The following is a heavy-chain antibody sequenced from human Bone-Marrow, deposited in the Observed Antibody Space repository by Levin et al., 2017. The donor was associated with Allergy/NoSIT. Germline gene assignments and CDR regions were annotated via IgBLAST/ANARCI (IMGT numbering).Heavy chain of an antibody. Sequence: PVASVKVSCAASGFTVSSNYMSWVRQAPGKGLEWVSVIYSGGSTYYADSVKGRFTISRDNSKNTLYLQMNSLRAEDTAVYYCARDRHGLQSADYGMDVWGQGTTVTVSS. J-gene: IGHJ6*02. CDR1: GFTVSSNY. D-gene: IGHD4-11*01. CDR3: ARDRHGLQSADYGMDV. CDR2: IYSGGST. V-gene: IGHV3-53*01.